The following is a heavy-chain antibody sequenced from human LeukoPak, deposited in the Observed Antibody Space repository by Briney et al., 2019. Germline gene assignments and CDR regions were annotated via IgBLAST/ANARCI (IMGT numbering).Heavy chain of an antibody. J-gene: IGHJ6*02. CDR1: GFTFNNYA. V-gene: IGHV3-23*01. D-gene: IGHD2-15*01. Sequence: PGGSLRLSCAASGFTFNNYAMTWVRQAPGKGLEWVSAVSGRGDSTYYADSVKGRFTISRDNSKNTLYLQTNSLRAEDTAVYHCAKAPPAATNYYYGMDVWGQGTTVTVSS. CDR3: AKAPPAATNYYYGMDV. CDR2: VSGRGDST.